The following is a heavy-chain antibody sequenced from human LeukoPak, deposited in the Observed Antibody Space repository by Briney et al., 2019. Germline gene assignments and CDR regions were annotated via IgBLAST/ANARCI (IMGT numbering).Heavy chain of an antibody. V-gene: IGHV3-74*01. CDR3: GRSGDFWSGSGVAY. J-gene: IGHJ4*02. Sequence: GGSLRLSCAASGFTFSNCWVYWVRQATGKGLVWVSQINSDGNITNYADSVKGRFTISRDNAKNTLFLQMNSLRAEDTAVYYCGRSGDFWSGSGVAYWGQGTLVTVSS. CDR2: INSDGNIT. D-gene: IGHD3-3*01. CDR1: GFTFSNCW.